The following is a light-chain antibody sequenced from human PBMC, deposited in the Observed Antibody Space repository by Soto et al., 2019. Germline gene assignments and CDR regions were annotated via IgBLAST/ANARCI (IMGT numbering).Light chain of an antibody. Sequence: QSVLTQPPSVSGAPGQRVTISCTGSSSNIGAGYDVHWYQQLPGTVPKLLIYGDSNRPSGVPDRFSGSKSGNAASLTISGLQAEDEADYYCSSYAGSYTFVVFGGGTKLTVL. CDR1: SSNIGAGYD. J-gene: IGLJ2*01. V-gene: IGLV1-40*01. CDR3: SSYAGSYTFVV. CDR2: GDS.